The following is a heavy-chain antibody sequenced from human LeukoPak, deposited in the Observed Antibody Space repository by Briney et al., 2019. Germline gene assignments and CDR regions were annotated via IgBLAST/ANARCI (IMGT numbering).Heavy chain of an antibody. J-gene: IGHJ4*02. CDR2: ISGSGGST. V-gene: IGHV3-23*01. D-gene: IGHD6-13*01. CDR3: ARGGPAAGRFDY. CDR1: GFTFSSYS. Sequence: GGSLRLSCAASGFTFSSYSMNWVRQAPGKGLEWVSAISGSGGSTYYADSVKGRFTISRDNSKNTLYLQMNSLRAEDTAVYYCARGGPAAGRFDYWGQGTLVTVSS.